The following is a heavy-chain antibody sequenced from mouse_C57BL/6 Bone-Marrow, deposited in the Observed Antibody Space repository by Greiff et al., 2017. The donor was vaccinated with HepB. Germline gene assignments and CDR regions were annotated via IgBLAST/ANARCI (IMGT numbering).Heavy chain of an antibody. D-gene: IGHD2-1*01. CDR2: ISSGSSTI. Sequence: EVKLVESGGGLVKPGGSLKLSCAASGFTFSDYGMHWVRQAPEKGLEWVAYISSGSSTIYYADTVKGRFTISRDNAKNTLFLQMTSLRSEDTAMYYCARGDGNYRFAYWGQGTLVTVSA. CDR1: GFTFSDYG. J-gene: IGHJ3*01. V-gene: IGHV5-17*01. CDR3: ARGDGNYRFAY.